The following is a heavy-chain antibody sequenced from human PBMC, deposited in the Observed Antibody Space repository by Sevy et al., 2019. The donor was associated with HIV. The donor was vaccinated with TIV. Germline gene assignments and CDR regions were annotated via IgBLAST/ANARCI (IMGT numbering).Heavy chain of an antibody. D-gene: IGHD6-13*01. V-gene: IGHV3-33*01. J-gene: IGHJ5*02. CDR3: ARVFSSKGGNWFDP. Sequence: GGSLRLSCAASGFTFSSYGMHWVRQAPGKGLEWVAVIWYDGSNKYYADSVKGRFTISRDNSKNTLYLQMNSLRAEDTAVYYCARVFSSKGGNWFDPWGQGTLVTVSS. CDR2: IWYDGSNK. CDR1: GFTFSSYG.